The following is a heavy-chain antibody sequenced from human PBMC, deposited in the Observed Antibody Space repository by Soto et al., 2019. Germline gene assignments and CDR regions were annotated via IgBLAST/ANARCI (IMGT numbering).Heavy chain of an antibody. V-gene: IGHV4-31*03. CDR3: ARTTANTYYYYAMEV. J-gene: IGHJ6*02. Sequence: SETLSLTCTVSGGSISSGGYYWSWIRQHPGKGLEWIGYIYYSGSTYYNPSLKSRVTISVDTSKNQFSLKLSSVTAADTAVYYSARTTANTYYYYAMEVWGQGTTVTVSS. D-gene: IGHD4-17*01. CDR2: IYYSGST. CDR1: GGSISSGGYY.